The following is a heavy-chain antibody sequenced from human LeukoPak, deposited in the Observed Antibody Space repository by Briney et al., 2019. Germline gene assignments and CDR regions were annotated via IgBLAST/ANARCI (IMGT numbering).Heavy chain of an antibody. CDR1: GGSFSGYY. Sequence: SETLSLTCAVYGGSFSGYYWSWIRQPPGKGLEWIGEINHSGSTNYNPSLKSRVTISVDTSKNQFSLKLSSVTAADTAVYYCARPPGGYYFDYWGQGTLVTVSS. J-gene: IGHJ4*02. V-gene: IGHV4-34*01. CDR2: INHSGST. CDR3: ARPPGGYYFDY. D-gene: IGHD3-16*01.